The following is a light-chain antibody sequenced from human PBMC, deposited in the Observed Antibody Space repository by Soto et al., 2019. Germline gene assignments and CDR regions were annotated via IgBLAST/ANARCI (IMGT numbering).Light chain of an antibody. CDR1: NSNIGTNA. V-gene: IGLV1-44*01. J-gene: IGLJ3*02. CDR3: ATWDDTLRSWV. CDR2: NNN. Sequence: QSVVTQPPSASVTPGQRVTISCSGSNSNIGTNAVNWYQQIPGTAPKLLIYNNNQRPSGVPDRFSGSKSGTSASLTISGLHSDDEADYPCATWDDTLRSWVFGGGTKVTVL.